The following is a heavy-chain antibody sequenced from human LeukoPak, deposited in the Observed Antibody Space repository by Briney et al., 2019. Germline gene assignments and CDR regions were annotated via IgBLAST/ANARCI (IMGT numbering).Heavy chain of an antibody. V-gene: IGHV4-31*03. J-gene: IGHJ4*02. Sequence: SETLSLTCTVSGASVSATNYYWSWLRQHPGKGPEWIAYIYYDAGAYYNPSLESRVTISLDSSANQFSLTLTSMTAANTAIYYCARATYKVSMMDRYFDYWGQGTLVSVSS. CDR3: ARATYKVSMMDRYFDY. CDR1: GASVSATNYY. CDR2: IYYDAGA. D-gene: IGHD5-24*01.